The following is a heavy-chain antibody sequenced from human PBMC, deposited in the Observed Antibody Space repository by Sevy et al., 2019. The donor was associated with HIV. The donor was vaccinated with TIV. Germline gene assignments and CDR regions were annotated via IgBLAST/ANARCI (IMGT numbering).Heavy chain of an antibody. Sequence: SETLSLTCTVSGGSISSSSYYWGWIRQPPGKGLQWIGSIYYSGSTYYNPSLKSRVTISVDTSKNQFSLKLSSVTAADTAVYYCARDGLSEDCSGGSCFYTTYAFDIWGQGTMVTVSS. J-gene: IGHJ3*02. CDR2: IYYSGST. D-gene: IGHD2-15*01. CDR1: GGSISSSSYY. CDR3: ARDGLSEDCSGGSCFYTTYAFDI. V-gene: IGHV4-39*02.